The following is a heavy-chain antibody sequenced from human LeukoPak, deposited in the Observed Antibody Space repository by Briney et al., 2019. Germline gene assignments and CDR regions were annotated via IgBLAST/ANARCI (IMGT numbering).Heavy chain of an antibody. CDR1: GFTFDDYA. CDR3: AKDIAAADTSGGYMDV. J-gene: IGHJ6*03. V-gene: IGHV3-9*01. D-gene: IGHD6-13*01. Sequence: PGRSLRLSCAASGFTFDDYAMHWVRLAPGKGLEWVSGISWNSGSIGYADSVKGRFTISRDNAKNSLYLQMNSLRAEDTALYYCAKDIAAADTSGGYMDVWGKGTTVTISS. CDR2: ISWNSGSI.